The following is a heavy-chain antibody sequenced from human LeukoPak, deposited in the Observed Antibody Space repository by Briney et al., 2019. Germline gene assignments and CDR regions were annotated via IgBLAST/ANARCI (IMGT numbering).Heavy chain of an antibody. CDR1: GFTFSDYH. CDR2: ISSTSTTM. D-gene: IGHD6-13*01. CDR3: ARGAYSSSWNCEH. J-gene: IGHJ1*01. Sequence: GGSLRLSCAASGFTFSDYHINWVRQAPGKGLEWLSYISSTSTTMFYADSVKGRFAISRDNAKNSLYLQMNSLRVEDTAVYYCARGAYSSSWNCEHWGQGTLVTVSS. V-gene: IGHV3-48*04.